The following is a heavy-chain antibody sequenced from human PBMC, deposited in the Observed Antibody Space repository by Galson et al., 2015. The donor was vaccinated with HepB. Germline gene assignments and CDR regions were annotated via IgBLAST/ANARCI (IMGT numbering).Heavy chain of an antibody. D-gene: IGHD5-18*01. CDR3: AREGSGRPAWIQLWPPGFGDY. Sequence: SLRLSCAASGFTFSSYAMHWVRQAPGKGLEWVAVISYDGSNRYYADSVKGRFTISRDNSKNTLYLQMNSLRAEDTAVYYCAREGSGRPAWIQLWPPGFGDYWGQGTLVTVSS. V-gene: IGHV3-30-3*01. J-gene: IGHJ4*02. CDR1: GFTFSSYA. CDR2: ISYDGSNR.